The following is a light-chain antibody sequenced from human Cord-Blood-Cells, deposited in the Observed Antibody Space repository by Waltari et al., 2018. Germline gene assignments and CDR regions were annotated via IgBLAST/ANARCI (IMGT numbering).Light chain of an antibody. V-gene: IGLV2-23*01. Sequence: QSALTQPASVSGSPGQSITISCTGTSSDVGSSNLVSWYQQHPGKAPKLRIYEGSKRPSGVSIRFSGSKSGNTASLTISGLQAEDEADYYCCSYAGSSTLVFGGGTKLTVL. CDR2: EGS. J-gene: IGLJ3*02. CDR1: SSDVGSSNL. CDR3: CSYAGSSTLV.